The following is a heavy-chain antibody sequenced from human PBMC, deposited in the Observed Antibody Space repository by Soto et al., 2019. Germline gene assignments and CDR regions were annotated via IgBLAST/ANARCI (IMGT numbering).Heavy chain of an antibody. J-gene: IGHJ4*02. Sequence: PSETLSLTCTVSGGSISSYYWSWIRQPPGKGLEWIGYIYYSGSTNYNPSLKSRVTISVDTSKNQFSLKLSSVTAADTAVYYCARDSEYYDILTGYYSLGLFDYWVQGTLVTVSS. CDR2: IYYSGST. V-gene: IGHV4-59*01. CDR3: ARDSEYYDILTGYYSLGLFDY. CDR1: GGSISSYY. D-gene: IGHD3-9*01.